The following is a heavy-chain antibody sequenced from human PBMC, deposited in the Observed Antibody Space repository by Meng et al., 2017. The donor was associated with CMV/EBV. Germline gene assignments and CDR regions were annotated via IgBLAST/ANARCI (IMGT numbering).Heavy chain of an antibody. CDR1: GFTFGDYA. V-gene: IGHV3-49*04. CDR3: ARSQGDFWSGSDAFDI. D-gene: IGHD3-3*01. Sequence: GGSLRLSCTASGFTFGDYAMSWVRQAPGKGLEWVGFIRSKAYGGTTEYAASVKGRFTISRDDSKNSLYLQMNSLKTEDTAVYYCARSQGDFWSGSDAFDIWGQGTMVTVSS. J-gene: IGHJ3*02. CDR2: IRSKAYGGTT.